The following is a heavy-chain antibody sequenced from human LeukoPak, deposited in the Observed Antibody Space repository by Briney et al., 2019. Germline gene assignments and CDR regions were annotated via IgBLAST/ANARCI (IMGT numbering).Heavy chain of an antibody. V-gene: IGHV1-46*01. Sequence: ASVKVSCKASGYTFTSYYMHWMRQAPGQGLEWMGIINPSGGSTSYAQKFQGRVTMTRDTSTSTVYMELSSLRSEDTAVYFCARRIVVANFDYWGQGTLVTVSS. J-gene: IGHJ4*02. CDR2: INPSGGST. CDR3: ARRIVVANFDY. D-gene: IGHD6-19*01. CDR1: GYTFTSYY.